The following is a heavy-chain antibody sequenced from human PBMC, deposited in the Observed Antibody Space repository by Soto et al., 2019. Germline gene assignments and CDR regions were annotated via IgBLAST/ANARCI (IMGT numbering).Heavy chain of an antibody. CDR2: IYYSGST. CDR1: GGSVSSGSYY. V-gene: IGHV4-61*01. J-gene: IGHJ5*02. D-gene: IGHD4-17*01. Sequence: QVQLQESGPGLVKPSETLSLTCTVSGGSVSSGSYYWSWIRQPPGKGLEWIGYIYYSGSTNYNPSLKSRVTISVDTSKNQFPLKLTSVTAADTAVYYCARDDDYVALDPWGQGTLVTVSS. CDR3: ARDDDYVALDP.